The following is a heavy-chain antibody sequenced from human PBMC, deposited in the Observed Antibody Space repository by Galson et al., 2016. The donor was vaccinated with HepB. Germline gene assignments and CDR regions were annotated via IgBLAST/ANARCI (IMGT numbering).Heavy chain of an antibody. CDR2: ISYSSESDI. V-gene: IGHV3-21*01. Sequence: SLRLSCAASGFSFSDYSMNWVRQAPGKGLEWVSSISYSSESDIYYADSVKGRFTISRDNAKNSMDLQMNSLRDEDTAVYYCARDDYFRLVYWGQGTLVTVSS. CDR3: ARDDYFRLVY. CDR1: GFSFSDYS. D-gene: IGHD3-16*01. J-gene: IGHJ4*02.